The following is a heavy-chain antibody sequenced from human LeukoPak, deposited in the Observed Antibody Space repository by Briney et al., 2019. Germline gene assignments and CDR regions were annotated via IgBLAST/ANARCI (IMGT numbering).Heavy chain of an antibody. CDR3: ARHGRYSGYDEYFDY. D-gene: IGHD5-12*01. CDR2: IYYSGST. Sequence: SETLSLTCTVSGGSISSYYWSWIRQPPGKGLEWIGYIYYSGSTNYNPSLKSRVTISVDTSKNQFSLKLSSVTAADTAVYYCARHGRYSGYDEYFDYWGQGALVTVSS. V-gene: IGHV4-59*08. CDR1: GGSISSYY. J-gene: IGHJ4*02.